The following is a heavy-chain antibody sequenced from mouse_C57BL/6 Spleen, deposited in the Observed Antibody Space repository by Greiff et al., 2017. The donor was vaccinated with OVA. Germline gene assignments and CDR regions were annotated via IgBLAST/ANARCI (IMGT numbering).Heavy chain of an antibody. CDR3: ARKRVVDWYFDV. D-gene: IGHD1-1*01. Sequence: QVQLQQSGAELVMPGASVKLSCKASGYTFTSYWMHWVKQRPGQGLEWIGEIDPSDSYTTYNQKFKGKSTLTVDKSSSTAYMQLSSLTSEDSAVYYCARKRVVDWYFDVWGTGTTVTVSS. CDR2: IDPSDSYT. V-gene: IGHV1-69*01. J-gene: IGHJ1*03. CDR1: GYTFTSYW.